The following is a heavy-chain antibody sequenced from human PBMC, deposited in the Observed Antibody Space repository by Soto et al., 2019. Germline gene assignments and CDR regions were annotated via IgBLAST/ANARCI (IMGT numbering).Heavy chain of an antibody. CDR1: GGTFNRYT. CDR3: ARGQDIVVVPAATTYYYYGMDV. J-gene: IGHJ6*02. CDR2: IIPMFGIA. D-gene: IGHD2-2*01. Sequence: GASVKVSCKGSGGTFNRYTITWVRQAPGQGLEWMGRIIPMFGIASYAQNFQGRVTITADKSTSTAYMELSSLRSEDTAVYYCARGQDIVVVPAATTYYYYGMDVWGQGTTVTVSS. V-gene: IGHV1-69*02.